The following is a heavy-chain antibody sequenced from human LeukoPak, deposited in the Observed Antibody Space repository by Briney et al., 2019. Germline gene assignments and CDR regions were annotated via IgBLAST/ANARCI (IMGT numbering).Heavy chain of an antibody. CDR2: IWYDGSNK. CDR3: ARDQAYFDY. CDR1: AFTYSSYG. V-gene: IGHV3-33*01. J-gene: IGHJ4*02. Sequence: GGSLRLSCAVSAFTYSSYGMHWVRQAPGKGLEWVAVIWYDGSNKYYADSVKGRFTISRDNSKNTLYLQMNSLRTEDTAVYYCARDQAYFDYWGQGTLVTVSS.